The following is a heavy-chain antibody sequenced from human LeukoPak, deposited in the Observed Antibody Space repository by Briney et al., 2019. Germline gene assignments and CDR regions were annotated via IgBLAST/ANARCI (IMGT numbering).Heavy chain of an antibody. D-gene: IGHD6-13*01. CDR2: IYSGGST. J-gene: IGHJ6*02. CDR3: ARVRIAAAGNYYYYYGMDV. V-gene: IGHV3-53*01. Sequence: PGGSLRLSCAASGFTVSSNYMSWVRQAPGKGLEWVSVIYSGGSTYYADSVKGRFTISRDNSKNTLYLQMNSLRAEDTAVYYCARVRIAAAGNYYYYYGMDVWGQGTTVTVSS. CDR1: GFTVSSNY.